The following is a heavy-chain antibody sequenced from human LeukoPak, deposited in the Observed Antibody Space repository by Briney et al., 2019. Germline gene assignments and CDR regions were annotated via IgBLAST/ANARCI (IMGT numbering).Heavy chain of an antibody. D-gene: IGHD5-12*01. CDR3: ARSGIVATAIPF. J-gene: IGHJ4*02. CDR1: GFSFSSYW. V-gene: IGHV3-7*01. CDR2: IKQDGSEI. Sequence: GGSLRLSCAVSGFSFSSYWMSWVRQAPGKGLEWVASIKQDGSEIYYVDSVKGRFTISRDNAKNSLFLQMNSLRAEDTAVYYCARSGIVATAIPFWGQGTLVTVSS.